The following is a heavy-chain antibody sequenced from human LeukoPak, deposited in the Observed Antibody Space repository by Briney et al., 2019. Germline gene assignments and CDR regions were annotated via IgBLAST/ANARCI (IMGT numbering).Heavy chain of an antibody. D-gene: IGHD1-26*01. CDR2: IYSGGST. Sequence: GGSLRLSCAASGFTDSSNYMSWVRQAPGKGLEWVSVIYSGGSTYYADSVKGRFTISRDNSKNTLYLQMNSLRAEDTAVYYCARVDIVGALDYYYGMDVWGQGTTVTVSS. CDR3: ARVDIVGALDYYYGMDV. CDR1: GFTDSSNY. J-gene: IGHJ6*02. V-gene: IGHV3-53*01.